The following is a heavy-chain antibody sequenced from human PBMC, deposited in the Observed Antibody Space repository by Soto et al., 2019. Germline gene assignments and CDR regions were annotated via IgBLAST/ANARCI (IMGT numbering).Heavy chain of an antibody. Sequence: ASVKVSCKASGYTFTSYGISWVRQAPGQGLEWMGWISAYNGNTNYAQKLQGRVTMTTDTSTSTAYMELRSLRSDDTAVYYCARAMSVYYDILTGYSPLSTTYYGMDVWGQGTTVTVSS. V-gene: IGHV1-18*01. CDR1: GYTFTSYG. D-gene: IGHD3-9*01. CDR2: ISAYNGNT. CDR3: ARAMSVYYDILTGYSPLSTTYYGMDV. J-gene: IGHJ6*02.